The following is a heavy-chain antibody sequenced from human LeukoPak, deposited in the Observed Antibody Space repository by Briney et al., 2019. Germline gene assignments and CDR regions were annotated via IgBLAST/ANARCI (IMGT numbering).Heavy chain of an antibody. Sequence: QAGGSLRLSCAASGFTFSSYSMNWVRQAPGKGLEWASYISSSSSSIYYADSVKGRFTISRDNAKNSLYLQMNSLRAEDTAVYYCARDISAGDDYGEFDYWGQGTLVTVPS. J-gene: IGHJ4*02. V-gene: IGHV3-48*01. CDR3: ARDISAGDDYGEFDY. CDR2: ISSSSSSI. D-gene: IGHD4-17*01. CDR1: GFTFSSYS.